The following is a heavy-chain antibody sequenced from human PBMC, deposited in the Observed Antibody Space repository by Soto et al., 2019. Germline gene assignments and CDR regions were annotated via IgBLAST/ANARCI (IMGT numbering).Heavy chain of an antibody. V-gene: IGHV3-21*01. J-gene: IGHJ6*02. CDR3: ARDLYYDFWSGYSPYYYYYGMDV. CDR1: GFTFSSYS. Sequence: GGSLRLSCAASGFTFSSYSMNWVRQAPGKGLEWVSSISSSSSYIYYADSVKGRFTISRDNAKNSLYLQMNSLRAEDTAVYYCARDLYYDFWSGYSPYYYYYGMDVWGQGTTVTVSS. D-gene: IGHD3-3*01. CDR2: ISSSSSYI.